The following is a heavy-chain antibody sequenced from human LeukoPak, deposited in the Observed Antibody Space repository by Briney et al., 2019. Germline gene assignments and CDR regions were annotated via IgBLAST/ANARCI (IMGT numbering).Heavy chain of an antibody. CDR3: ASTVGATIKGGVDY. V-gene: IGHV1-3*01. J-gene: IGHJ4*02. D-gene: IGHD1-26*01. CDR1: GYTFSDYA. Sequence: ASVKVSCRASGYTFSDYAMHWVRQAPGQRFEWMGWIDAGNGDTRYSQKFQGRVTITRDTSASTAYIELRSLRSEDTAVYYCASTVGATIKGGVDYWGQGTLVTVSS. CDR2: IDAGNGDT.